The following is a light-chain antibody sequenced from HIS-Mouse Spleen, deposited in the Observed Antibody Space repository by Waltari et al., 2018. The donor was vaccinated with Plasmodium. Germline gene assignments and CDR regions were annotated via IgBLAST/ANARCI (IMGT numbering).Light chain of an antibody. CDR3: CSYAGSRV. J-gene: IGLJ2*01. V-gene: IGLV2-23*01. CDR1: SSDVGCYNL. Sequence: QSALTQPASVSGSPGQSITISCTGTSSDVGCYNLVSWYQQHPGKAPKPMIYEGSKRPSGVSNRFSGSKSGNTASLTISGLQAEDEADYYCCSYAGSRVFGGGTKLTVL. CDR2: EGS.